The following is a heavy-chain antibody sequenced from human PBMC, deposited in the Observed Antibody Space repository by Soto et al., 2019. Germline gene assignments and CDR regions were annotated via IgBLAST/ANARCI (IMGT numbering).Heavy chain of an antibody. CDR2: INGDGRTT. Sequence: EVELVESGGGVAQPGGSLRLSCAVSGFTFSHYWMHWVRQAPGGGLEWVSGINGDGRTTTYAESVKGRFTISRENAKNTMSLQMTSLRDADTAVYFCARAPHYGGNSGLEDSWGQGTLVTVSS. V-gene: IGHV3-74*03. CDR1: GFTFSHYW. CDR3: ARAPHYGGNSGLEDS. J-gene: IGHJ4*02. D-gene: IGHD2-21*02.